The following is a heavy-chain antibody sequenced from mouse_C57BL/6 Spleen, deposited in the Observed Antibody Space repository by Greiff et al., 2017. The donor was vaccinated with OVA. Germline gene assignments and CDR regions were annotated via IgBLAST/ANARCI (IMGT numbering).Heavy chain of an antibody. V-gene: IGHV1-61*01. CDR2: IYPSDSET. D-gene: IGHD1-1*01. J-gene: IGHJ2*01. CDR3: ARGTTVVYFDY. Sequence: QVQLQQPGAELVRPGSSVKLSCKASGYTFTSYWMDWVKQRPGQGLEWIGNIYPSDSETHYNQKFKDKATLTVDKSSSTAYMQLSSLTSEVSAVYYCARGTTVVYFDYWGQGTTLTVSS. CDR1: GYTFTSYW.